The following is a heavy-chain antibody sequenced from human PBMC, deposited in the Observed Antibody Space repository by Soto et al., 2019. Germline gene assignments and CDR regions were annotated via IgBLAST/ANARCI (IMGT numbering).Heavy chain of an antibody. CDR1: GYTFTGYY. Sequence: ASVNVSCKASGYTFTGYYMHWVRQAPGQGLEWMGWINPNIGGSNYAQKFQGWVTMTRDTSISTAYMELSRLRSDDTAVYYCARGVGATQSDCEYWGQGTMVIVSS. J-gene: IGHJ4*02. D-gene: IGHD1-26*01. CDR2: INPNIGGS. V-gene: IGHV1-2*04. CDR3: ARGVGATQSDCEY.